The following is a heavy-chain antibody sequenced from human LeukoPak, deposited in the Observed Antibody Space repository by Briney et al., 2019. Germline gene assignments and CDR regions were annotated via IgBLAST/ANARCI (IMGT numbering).Heavy chain of an antibody. CDR1: GGSISSYY. D-gene: IGHD1-26*01. CDR2: IYYSGST. CDR3: ARRGDYSGFDY. J-gene: IGHJ4*02. Sequence: SETLSLTCTISGGSISSYYWSWIRQPPGKGLEWIGYIYYSGSTNYNPSLKSRVTISVDTSKNQFSLKLSSVTAADTAVYYCARRGDYSGFDYWGQGTLVTVSS. V-gene: IGHV4-59*08.